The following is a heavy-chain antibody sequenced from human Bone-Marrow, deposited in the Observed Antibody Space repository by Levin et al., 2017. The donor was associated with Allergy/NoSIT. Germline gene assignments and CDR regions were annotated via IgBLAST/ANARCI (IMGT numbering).Heavy chain of an antibody. J-gene: IGHJ4*02. Sequence: SETLSLTCAVSGGSISSNDWWTWVRQPPGKGLEWIGEIFHTGSTHYNPSLNSRVTISVDKSKNQFSLKLSSVTAADPALYFCAKRAFWIAEAGIRDWGQGTLVTVSS. CDR2: IFHTGST. D-gene: IGHD6-19*01. V-gene: IGHV4-4*02. CDR1: GGSISSNDW. CDR3: AKRAFWIAEAGIRD.